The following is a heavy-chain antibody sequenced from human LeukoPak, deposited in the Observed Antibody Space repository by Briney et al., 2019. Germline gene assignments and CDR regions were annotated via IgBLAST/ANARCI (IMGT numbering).Heavy chain of an antibody. CDR3: ARGRSGDY. CDR2: INHSGST. CDR1: GGSFSGYY. V-gene: IGHV4-34*01. J-gene: IGHJ4*02. Sequence: PSETLSLTCAVYGGSFSGYYWSWIRQPPGKGLEWIGEINHSGSTNYNPSLKSRVTISVDTSKNQFSLKLSSVTAADTAVYYCARGRSGDYWGQGTLVTVPS. D-gene: IGHD6-25*01.